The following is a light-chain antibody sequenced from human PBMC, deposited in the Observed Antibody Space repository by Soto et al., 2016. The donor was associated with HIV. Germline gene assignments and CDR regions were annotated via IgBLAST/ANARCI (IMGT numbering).Light chain of an antibody. Sequence: DTQMTQSPSTLSASVGDRVTITCRASQAIRNDLAWYQQKLGKAPKRLIFAASSLQSGVPSRFSGSGSGTDFTLTISSLQPEDFATYYCQQSYSTSYTFGQGQAGDQT. CDR3: QQSYSTSYT. J-gene: IGKJ2*01. CDR2: AAS. CDR1: QAIRND. V-gene: IGKV1-39*01.